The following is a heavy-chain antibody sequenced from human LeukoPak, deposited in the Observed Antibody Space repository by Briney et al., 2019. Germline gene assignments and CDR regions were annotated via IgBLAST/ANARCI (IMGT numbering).Heavy chain of an antibody. CDR2: ISGSGGSR. CDR1: GFTFSTYG. Sequence: GTLRLSCAASGFTFSTYGMSWVRQAPGKGLEWVSGISGSGGSRFYTDSVKGRFTLSRDNSKNTLYLQMNSLRAEDTAVYYCAKLREWELPDLFDYWGQGTLVTVSS. J-gene: IGHJ4*02. V-gene: IGHV3-23*01. D-gene: IGHD1-26*01. CDR3: AKLREWELPDLFDY.